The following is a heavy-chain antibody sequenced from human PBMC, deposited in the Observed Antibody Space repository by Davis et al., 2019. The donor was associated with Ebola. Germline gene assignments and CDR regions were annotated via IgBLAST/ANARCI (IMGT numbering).Heavy chain of an antibody. CDR1: GFIFSSYS. Sequence: GEFLMISCAASGFIFSSYSMNWVRQAPGKGLEWVSSISSSSSYIYSADSVKGRFTISRENAKKSLYLQMNSLRAEDTAVYYCARDSLDTPRVAYYSDYGMDVWGQGTTVTGSS. D-gene: IGHD5-18*01. J-gene: IGHJ6*02. V-gene: IGHV3-21*04. CDR2: ISSSSSYI. CDR3: ARDSLDTPRVAYYSDYGMDV.